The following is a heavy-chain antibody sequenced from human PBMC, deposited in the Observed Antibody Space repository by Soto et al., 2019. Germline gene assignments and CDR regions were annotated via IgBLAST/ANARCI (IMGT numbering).Heavy chain of an antibody. CDR3: AKGLGYCSSTSCYAYYGMDV. J-gene: IGHJ6*02. V-gene: IGHV3-23*01. CDR1: GFTFSSYA. Sequence: PGGSLRLSCAAPGFTFSSYAMSWVRQAPGKGLEWVSAISGSGGSTYYADSVKGRFTISRDNSKNTLYLQMNSLRAEDTAVYYCAKGLGYCSSTSCYAYYGMDVWGQGTTVTVSS. D-gene: IGHD2-2*01. CDR2: ISGSGGST.